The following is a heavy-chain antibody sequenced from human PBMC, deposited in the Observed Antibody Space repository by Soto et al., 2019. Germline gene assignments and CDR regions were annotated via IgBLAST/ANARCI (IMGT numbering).Heavy chain of an antibody. Sequence: QAQLVQSGAEVKKPGASVKVSCKASGYTFTSYGISWVRQAPGQGLEWMGWISAYNGNTNYAQKLQGRVTMTTDTSTSTAYMELRSLRSDDTAVYYCARANMVRGVITPSYYYYGMDVWGQGTTVTVSS. CDR1: GYTFTSYG. CDR3: ARANMVRGVITPSYYYYGMDV. CDR2: ISAYNGNT. D-gene: IGHD3-10*01. J-gene: IGHJ6*02. V-gene: IGHV1-18*01.